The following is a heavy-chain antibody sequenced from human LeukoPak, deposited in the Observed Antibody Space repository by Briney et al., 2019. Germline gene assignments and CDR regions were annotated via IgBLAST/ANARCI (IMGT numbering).Heavy chain of an antibody. V-gene: IGHV1-2*02. Sequence: ASVKVSCKASGYSFTGYSMHWVRQAPGQGREWMGWINPNSGGTKFAQKFQGRVTMTRDTSISTAYMEVSRLRSDDTAVYYCATQNNSYFDYWGQGTLVTVSS. D-gene: IGHD1-20*01. CDR3: ATQNNSYFDY. J-gene: IGHJ4*02. CDR2: INPNSGGT. CDR1: GYSFTGYS.